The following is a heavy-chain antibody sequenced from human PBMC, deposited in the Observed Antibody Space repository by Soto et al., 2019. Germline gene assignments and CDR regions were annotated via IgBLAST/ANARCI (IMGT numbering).Heavy chain of an antibody. CDR3: AREGYDIVVVPADSGEDYYYYGMDA. Sequence: ASVKVSCKASGYTFTSYGISWVRQAPGQGLEWMGWISAYNGNTNYAQKLQGRVTMTTDTSTSTAYMELRSLRSDDTAVYYCAREGYDIVVVPADSGEDYYYYGMDAWGQGTTVTVSS. J-gene: IGHJ6*02. CDR2: ISAYNGNT. D-gene: IGHD2-2*01. CDR1: GYTFTSYG. V-gene: IGHV1-18*04.